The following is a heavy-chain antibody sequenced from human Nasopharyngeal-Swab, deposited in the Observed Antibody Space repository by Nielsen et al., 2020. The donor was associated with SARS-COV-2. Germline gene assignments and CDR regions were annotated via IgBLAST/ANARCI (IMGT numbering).Heavy chain of an antibody. CDR1: GFTFSTYA. CDR3: ARGDCSRVSCYRFEY. CDR2: ISSDGINK. V-gene: IGHV3-30-3*01. Sequence: LSLTCTASGFTFSTYAMYWVRQAPGKGLEWVAVISSDGINKDYADSVKGRFNVARDNSKNTLFLQMSSLKAEDTAVYYCARGDCSRVSCYRFEYWGQGTLLTVSS. D-gene: IGHD2-2*02. J-gene: IGHJ4*02.